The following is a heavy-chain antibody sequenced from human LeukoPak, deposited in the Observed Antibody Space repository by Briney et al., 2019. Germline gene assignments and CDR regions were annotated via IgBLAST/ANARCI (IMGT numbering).Heavy chain of an antibody. D-gene: IGHD1-7*01. J-gene: IGHJ5*02. V-gene: IGHV4-38-2*01. CDR2: IHHSGST. Sequence: SETLSLTCAVSGFSISSGYYWGWIRQPPGKGLEWIGSIHHSGSTYYNPSLKSRVTISVDTSKNQFSLNLSSVTAADTAVYYCARLGYNWNYNWFDPWGRGTLVTVSS. CDR1: GFSISSGYY. CDR3: ARLGYNWNYNWFDP.